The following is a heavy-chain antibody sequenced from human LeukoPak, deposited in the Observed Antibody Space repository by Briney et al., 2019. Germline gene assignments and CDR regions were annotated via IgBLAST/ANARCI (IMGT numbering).Heavy chain of an antibody. V-gene: IGHV4-31*03. D-gene: IGHD2-2*01. CDR3: ARAVRYIVVVPAAYGLDV. CDR2: ISYSGSP. J-gene: IGHJ6*02. CDR1: GASISSGGSY. Sequence: PSQTLSLTCTVSGASISSGGSYWTWIRQHPGKGLEWIGYISYSGSPYYNPSLQSRVTISVDTSKKQFSLRLSSVTAADSAVYYCARAVRYIVVVPAAYGLDVWGQGTTVSISS.